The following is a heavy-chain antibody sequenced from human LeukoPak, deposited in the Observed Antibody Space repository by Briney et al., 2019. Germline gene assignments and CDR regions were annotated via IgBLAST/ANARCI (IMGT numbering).Heavy chain of an antibody. CDR2: IHHSGST. CDR3: ARTIIAVAGTGGFWFDP. V-gene: IGHV4-38-2*02. J-gene: IGHJ5*02. Sequence: SETLSLTCTVSGYFISSGYYWGWIRQPPGKGLQWIGSIHHSGSTYYNPSLKSRVTISVDTSKNQFSLKLSSVTAADTAVYYCARTIIAVAGTGGFWFDPWGQGTLVTVSS. CDR1: GYFISSGYY. D-gene: IGHD6-19*01.